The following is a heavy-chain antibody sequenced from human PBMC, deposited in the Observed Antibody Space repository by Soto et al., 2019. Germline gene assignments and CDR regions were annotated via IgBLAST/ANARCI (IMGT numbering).Heavy chain of an antibody. V-gene: IGHV1-24*01. CDR2: FDPEDGET. CDR3: ATGPRPENYGGNVFFDY. J-gene: IGHJ4*02. CDR1: GYTLTELS. D-gene: IGHD4-17*01. Sequence: ASVKVSCKVSGYTLTELSMHWVRQAPGKGLEWMGGFDPEDGETIYAQKFQSRVTMTEDTSTDTAYMELSSLRSEDTAVYYCATGPRPENYGGNVFFDYWGQGTLVTVSS.